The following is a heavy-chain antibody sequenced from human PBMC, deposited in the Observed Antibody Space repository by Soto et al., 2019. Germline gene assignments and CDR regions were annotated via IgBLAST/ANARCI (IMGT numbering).Heavy chain of an antibody. CDR1: GGSISHYY. Sequence: SETLSLTCTVSGGSISHYYWSWIRQSPGKGLEWIGYAYYSGSTDYNPSLKSRVTMSVDTSKNQVSLKLNSVTTADTAVYYCARDRSTYGGGGTGEVKENWFDPWGPGTLVTSPQ. CDR2: AYYSGST. CDR3: ARDRSTYGGGGTGEVKENWFDP. V-gene: IGHV4-59*01. D-gene: IGHD2-8*01. J-gene: IGHJ5*02.